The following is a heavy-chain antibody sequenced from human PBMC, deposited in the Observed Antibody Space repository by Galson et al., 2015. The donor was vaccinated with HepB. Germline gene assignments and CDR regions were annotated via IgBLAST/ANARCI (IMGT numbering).Heavy chain of an antibody. Sequence: SLRLSCAASGFRFNSYAMSWVRQAPGKGLEWVSGITNSGGRTYYADSVKGRFTISRDNSKNTLYLQMDSLRAEDTAVYYCARDRARDFWSGYYNCYYYYMDVWGKGTTVTVSS. CDR1: GFRFNSYA. D-gene: IGHD3-3*01. V-gene: IGHV3-23*01. J-gene: IGHJ6*03. CDR2: ITNSGGRT. CDR3: ARDRARDFWSGYYNCYYYYMDV.